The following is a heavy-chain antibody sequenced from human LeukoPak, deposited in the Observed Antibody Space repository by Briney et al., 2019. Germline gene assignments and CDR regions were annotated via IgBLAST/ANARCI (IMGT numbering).Heavy chain of an antibody. V-gene: IGHV1-46*01. CDR2: ITPSDGST. CDR1: GYTFTNYH. CDR3: ARVGGWYRYFFDY. Sequence: ASVKVSCKASGYTFTNYHMHWVRQAPGQGLEWMGMITPSDGSTNYAQKFQGRVTMTRDMSTSTVYMELSSLRSEDTAVYYCARVGGWYRYFFDYWGQGTLLTVSS. J-gene: IGHJ4*02. D-gene: IGHD6-19*01.